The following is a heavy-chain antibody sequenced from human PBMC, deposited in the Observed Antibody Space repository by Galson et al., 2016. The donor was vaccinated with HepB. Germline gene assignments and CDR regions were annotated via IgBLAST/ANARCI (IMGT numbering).Heavy chain of an antibody. CDR3: ARVVVVATFRWGKKKEEYYFDY. CDR1: GGSISSGDNS. Sequence: TLSLTCAVSGGSISSGDNSWSWIQQPPGKGLEWIGYIHHSGRTYHNPSLKSRVTISVDRSKNQFSLNLSSVPAADTAVYYCARVVVVATFRWGKKKEEYYFDYWGQRTLVTVSS. J-gene: IGHJ4*02. CDR2: IHHSGRT. D-gene: IGHD2-15*01. V-gene: IGHV4-30-2*01.